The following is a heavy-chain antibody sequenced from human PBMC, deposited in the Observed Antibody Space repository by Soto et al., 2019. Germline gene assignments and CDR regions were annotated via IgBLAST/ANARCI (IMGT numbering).Heavy chain of an antibody. D-gene: IGHD3-9*01. CDR2: ISGGAGTT. CDR1: GFTFSSYA. V-gene: IGHV3-23*01. J-gene: IGHJ6*02. Sequence: EMQLLESGGGLVQHGGSLRLSCAASGFTFSSYAMSWVRQAPGKGLEWVSAISGGAGTTYYADSVKGRFTISRDNSKNTLYLQMNSLRAEDTAVYYCAKNVWGITIFGGMDVWGQGTTVTVSS. CDR3: AKNVWGITIFGGMDV.